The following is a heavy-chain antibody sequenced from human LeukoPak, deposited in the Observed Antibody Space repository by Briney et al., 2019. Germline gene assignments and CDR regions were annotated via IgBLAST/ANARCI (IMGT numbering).Heavy chain of an antibody. CDR1: GFTFSNYW. CDR3: ARGGGSYYYGMDV. J-gene: IGHJ6*02. CDR2: INSDGSST. Sequence: GGSLRLSCAASGFTFSNYWMHWVRQAPGKGLVWVSRINSDGSSTNYADSVKGRFTISRDNAKNTLYLQMNSLRAEDTAVYYCARGGGSYYYGMDVWGQGTTVTVSS. V-gene: IGHV3-74*01. D-gene: IGHD1-26*01.